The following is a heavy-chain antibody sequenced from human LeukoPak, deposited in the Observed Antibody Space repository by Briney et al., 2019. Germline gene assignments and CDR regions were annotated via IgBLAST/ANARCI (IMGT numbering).Heavy chain of an antibody. CDR1: GDSISSSNSY. J-gene: IGHJ4*02. V-gene: IGHV4-39*07. Sequence: SETLSLTCTVSGDSISSSNSYWGWIRQPPGNGLEWIGSIYYSGNTNYNPSLKSRVTISVDTSKNQFSLKLSSVTAADTAVYYCARYYYDSSGYYYGYFDYWGQGTLVTVSS. CDR2: IYYSGNT. CDR3: ARYYYDSSGYYYGYFDY. D-gene: IGHD3-22*01.